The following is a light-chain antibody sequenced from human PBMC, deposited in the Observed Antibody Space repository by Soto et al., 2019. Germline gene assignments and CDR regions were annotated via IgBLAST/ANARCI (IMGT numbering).Light chain of an antibody. V-gene: IGLV2-14*01. J-gene: IGLJ2*01. CDR3: SSYTSSSTWRV. Sequence: QAVVTQPASVSGSPGQSITISCTGTSSDVGGYNYVSWYQQHPGKAPKLMIYDVSNRPSGVSNRFSGSKSGNTASLTISGLQAEDEADYYCSSYTSSSTWRVFGGGTKLTVL. CDR1: SSDVGGYNY. CDR2: DVS.